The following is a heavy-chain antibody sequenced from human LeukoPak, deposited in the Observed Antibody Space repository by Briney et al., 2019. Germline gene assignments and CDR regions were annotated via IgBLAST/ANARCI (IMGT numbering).Heavy chain of an antibody. V-gene: IGHV1-8*01. Sequence: ASVKVSCKASGYTFTSYDINWVRQATGQGLEWMGWMNPNSGNTGYAQKFQGRVTMTRNTSISTAYMELSSLRSEDTAVYYCARARQVITMVRGAWTRAYYFDYWGQGTLVTVSS. CDR1: GYTFTSYD. CDR2: MNPNSGNT. CDR3: ARARQVITMVRGAWTRAYYFDY. D-gene: IGHD3-10*01. J-gene: IGHJ4*02.